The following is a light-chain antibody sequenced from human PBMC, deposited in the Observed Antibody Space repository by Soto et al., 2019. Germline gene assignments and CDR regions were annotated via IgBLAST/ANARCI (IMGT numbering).Light chain of an antibody. CDR3: QQSYSTPTWT. CDR1: QGIRND. V-gene: IGKV1-39*01. J-gene: IGKJ1*01. CDR2: AAS. Sequence: DIQMTQSPSSLSASVGDRVTITCRASQGIRNDLGWYQQKPGKAPDLLIYAASSLQSGVPSRFSGSGSGTDFTLTISSLQPEDFATYYCQQSYSTPTWTFGQGTKVDIK.